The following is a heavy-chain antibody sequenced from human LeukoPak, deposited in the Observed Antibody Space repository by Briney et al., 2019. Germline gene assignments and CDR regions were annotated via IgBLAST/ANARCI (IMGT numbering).Heavy chain of an antibody. CDR2: ISGSGGST. CDR3: AKDLRSYYNVNAFDI. V-gene: IGHV3-23*01. J-gene: IGHJ3*02. Sequence: PGGSLRLSCAASGLTFSSYAMSWVRQAPGKGLEWVSAISGSGGSTYYADSVKGRFTISRDNSKNTLYPQMNSLRAEDTAVYYCAKDLRSYYNVNAFDIWGQGTMVTVSS. D-gene: IGHD3-10*01. CDR1: GLTFSSYA.